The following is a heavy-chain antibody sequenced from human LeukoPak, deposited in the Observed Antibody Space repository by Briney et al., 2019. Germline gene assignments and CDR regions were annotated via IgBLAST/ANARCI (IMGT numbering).Heavy chain of an antibody. CDR3: ARGAEDIVVVVAAPAYFDY. J-gene: IGHJ4*02. D-gene: IGHD2-15*01. Sequence: SGTLSLTCAVSGGSISSSNWWGWVRQPPGKGLEWIGYIYYSGSTNYNPSLKSRVTISVDTSKNQFSLKLSSVTAADTAVYYCARGAEDIVVVVAAPAYFDYWGQGTLVTVSS. CDR1: GGSISSSNW. CDR2: IYYSGST. V-gene: IGHV4-4*02.